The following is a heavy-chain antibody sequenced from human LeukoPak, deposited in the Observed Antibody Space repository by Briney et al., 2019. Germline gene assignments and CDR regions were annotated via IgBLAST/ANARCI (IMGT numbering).Heavy chain of an antibody. J-gene: IGHJ4*02. CDR2: ISAYNGNT. CDR3: ARDSFPEAVAGTDGY. D-gene: IGHD6-19*01. V-gene: IGHV1-18*01. Sequence: GASVRVSCKASGYTFTSYGISWVRQAPGQGLEWMGWISAYNGNTNYAQKFQGRVTMTTDTPTSTAYMELRSLRSDDTAVYYCARDSFPEAVAGTDGYWGQGTLVTVSS. CDR1: GYTFTSYG.